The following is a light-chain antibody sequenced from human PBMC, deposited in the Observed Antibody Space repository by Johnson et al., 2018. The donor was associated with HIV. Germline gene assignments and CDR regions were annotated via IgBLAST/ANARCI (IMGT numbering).Light chain of an antibody. Sequence: QSVLTQPPSVSAAPGQKVTISCSGSSSNIGNNYVSWYQQLPGTAPKLLIYDNNKRPSGIPDRFSGSKSGTSATLDITGLQTGDEADDYCASWDRSLTVGTVFGPGTRVTVL. J-gene: IGLJ1*01. CDR2: DNN. V-gene: IGLV1-51*01. CDR3: ASWDRSLTVGTV. CDR1: SSNIGNNY.